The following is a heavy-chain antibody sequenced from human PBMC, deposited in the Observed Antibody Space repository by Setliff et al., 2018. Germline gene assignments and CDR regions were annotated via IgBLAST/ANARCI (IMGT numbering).Heavy chain of an antibody. CDR3: ARTGTYRYFDY. D-gene: IGHD1-1*01. Sequence: LSLTCTVSGDSMNSGVYYWAWIRQPPGKGLEWIGRIYSGGTTYYNSSLKSRVTISVDTSKSQFSLRLNSVTAADTAVYYCARTGTYRYFDYWGRGTLVTVSS. V-gene: IGHV4-39*01. CDR1: GDSMNSGVYY. CDR2: IYSGGTT. J-gene: IGHJ4*02.